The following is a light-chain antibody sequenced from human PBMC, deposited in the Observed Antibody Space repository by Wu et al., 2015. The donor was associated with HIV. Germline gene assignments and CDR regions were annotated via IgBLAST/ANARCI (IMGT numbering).Light chain of an antibody. CDR3: QQYGSSLYS. CDR1: QTISDS. CDR2: DAS. V-gene: IGKV3-20*01. Sequence: EIVLTQSPATLSLSPGERATLSCRASQTISDSLAWYQHKPGQSPRLLIYDASNRATGIPDRFSGSGSGTDFTLTIRRLEPEDFAVYYCQQYGSSLYSFGQGTKLEIK. J-gene: IGKJ2*03.